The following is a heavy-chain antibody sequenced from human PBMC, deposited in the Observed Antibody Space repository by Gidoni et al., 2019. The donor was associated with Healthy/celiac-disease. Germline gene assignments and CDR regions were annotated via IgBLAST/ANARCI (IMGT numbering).Heavy chain of an antibody. J-gene: IGHJ1*01. CDR2: CYYSGST. Sequence: QLQLQESGPGLVKPSETLSLTCTVSGGSLSSSSYYWGWIRQPPGKGLEWIGSCYYSGSTYYNPSLKSRVTISVDTSKNQFSLKLSSVTAADTAVYYCASGIAADSEYFQHWGQGTLVTVSS. D-gene: IGHD6-13*01. CDR1: GGSLSSSSYY. V-gene: IGHV4-39*07. CDR3: ASGIAADSEYFQH.